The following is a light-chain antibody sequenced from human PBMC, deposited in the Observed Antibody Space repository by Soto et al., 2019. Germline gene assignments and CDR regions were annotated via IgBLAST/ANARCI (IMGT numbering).Light chain of an antibody. CDR3: QQYETFSGT. CDR2: DAS. J-gene: IGKJ1*01. Sequence: TCRASQSVSGWLAWYQQKPGEAPKLLIYDASALPRGVPSRFSGSGSGTKFTLTIASLQPDDFATYYCQQYETFSGTFGPGTKVDIK. CDR1: QSVSGW. V-gene: IGKV1-5*01.